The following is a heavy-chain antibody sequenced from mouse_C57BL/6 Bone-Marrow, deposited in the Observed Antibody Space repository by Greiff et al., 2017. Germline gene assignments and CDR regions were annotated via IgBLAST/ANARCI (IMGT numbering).Heavy chain of an antibody. D-gene: IGHD1-1*01. CDR2: IDPSDSYT. CDR1: GYTFTSYW. CDR3: ARRYGSSYEAMDY. J-gene: IGHJ4*01. V-gene: IGHV1-59*01. Sequence: QVQLQQPGAELVRPGTSVKLSCKASGYTFTSYWMHWVKQRPGQGLEWIGVIDPSDSYTNYNQKFKGKATLTVDTSSSTAYMQLSSLTSEDSAVYYCARRYGSSYEAMDYWGQGTSVTVSS.